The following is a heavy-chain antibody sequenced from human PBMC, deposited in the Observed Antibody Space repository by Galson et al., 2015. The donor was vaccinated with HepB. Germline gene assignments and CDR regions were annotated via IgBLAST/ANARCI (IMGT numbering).Heavy chain of an antibody. V-gene: IGHV3-49*03. Sequence: SLRLSCAASGFTFGDYAMSWFRQAPGKGLEWVGFIRSKAYGGTTEYAASVKGRFTISRDDSKSIAYLQMNSLKTEDTAEYYCTRAVRGVITVDGMDVWGQGTTVTVSS. J-gene: IGHJ6*02. CDR1: GFTFGDYA. CDR2: IRSKAYGGTT. D-gene: IGHD3-10*01. CDR3: TRAVRGVITVDGMDV.